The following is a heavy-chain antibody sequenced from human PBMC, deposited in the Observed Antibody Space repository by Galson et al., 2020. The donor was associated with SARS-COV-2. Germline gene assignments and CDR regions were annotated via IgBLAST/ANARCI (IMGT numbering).Heavy chain of an antibody. J-gene: IGHJ6*02. CDR1: GRSISSSSYY. CDR3: ASEVVAYPSLYYYYGMDV. Sequence: SETLSLTCTVSGRSISSSSYYWGWIRQPPGKGLEWIGSIYYSGNTYYNPSLKSRVTISVDTSKNQFSLKLSSVPAADTAVYYCASEVVAYPSLYYYYGMDVWGQGTTVTVSS. CDR2: IYYSGNT. V-gene: IGHV4-39*07. D-gene: IGHD2-15*01.